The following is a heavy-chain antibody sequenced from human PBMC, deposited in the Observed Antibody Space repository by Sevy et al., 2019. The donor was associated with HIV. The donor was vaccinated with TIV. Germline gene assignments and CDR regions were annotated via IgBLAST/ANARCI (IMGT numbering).Heavy chain of an antibody. CDR2: INPNSGGT. J-gene: IGHJ4*02. V-gene: IGHV1-2*02. CDR3: PRDGDSSGSYQYYFDY. Sequence: ASVKVSCKASGYTFTGYYMHWVRQAPGQGLEWMGWINPNSGGTNYAQKFQGRVTMTRDTSISTAYMELSRLRSDDTAVYYCPRDGDSSGSYQYYFDYWGQGTLVTVSS. D-gene: IGHD1-26*01. CDR1: GYTFTGYY.